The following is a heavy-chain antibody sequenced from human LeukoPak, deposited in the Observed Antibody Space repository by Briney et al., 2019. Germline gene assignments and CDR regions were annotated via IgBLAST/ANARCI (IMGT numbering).Heavy chain of an antibody. V-gene: IGHV4-39*01. Sequence: LGTLSLTRTVSVDSVSRRSGHWEWIRQPPWKGLEWIGSIYDRESTYYSPSLKCRVTISVDTSKSQFSLRLNSVTAADSAVYYCARQVRHTAMDYWGQGTLVTVSS. D-gene: IGHD5-18*01. CDR3: ARQVRHTAMDY. J-gene: IGHJ4*02. CDR1: VDSVSRRSGH. CDR2: IYDREST.